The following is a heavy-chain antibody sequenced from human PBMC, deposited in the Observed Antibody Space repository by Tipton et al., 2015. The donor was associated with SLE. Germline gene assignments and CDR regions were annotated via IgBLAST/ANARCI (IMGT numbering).Heavy chain of an antibody. CDR1: GGSFSGYY. CDR2: INHSGST. V-gene: IGHV4-34*01. D-gene: IGHD4-17*01. CDR3: ARAPNYGDYALFDY. J-gene: IGHJ4*02. Sequence: TLSLTCAVYGGSFSGYYWSWIRQPPGKGLEWIGEINHSGSTNYNPSLKSRVTISVDTSKNQFSLKLSSVTAADTAVYYCARAPNYGDYALFDYLGQGTLVTVSS.